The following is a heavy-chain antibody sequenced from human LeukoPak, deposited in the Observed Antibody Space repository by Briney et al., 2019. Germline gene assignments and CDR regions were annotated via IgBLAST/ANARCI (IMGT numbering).Heavy chain of an antibody. CDR3: AKDRSIGTYYTFDH. CDR1: GFTFSSYS. Sequence: GGSLRLSCAASGFTFSSYSMNWVRQAPGKGLEWVATISGSGLMTYYADSVKGRFTVSGDNSKNTLYLQMSSLTAADTAVHYCAKDRSIGTYYTFDHWGQGTLVTVSS. V-gene: IGHV3-23*01. J-gene: IGHJ4*02. CDR2: ISGSGLMT. D-gene: IGHD1-26*01.